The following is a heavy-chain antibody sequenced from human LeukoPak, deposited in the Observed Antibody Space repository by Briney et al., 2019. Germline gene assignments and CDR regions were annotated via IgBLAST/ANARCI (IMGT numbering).Heavy chain of an antibody. J-gene: IGHJ5*02. CDR2: INSDGSSI. CDR3: AREYLVTARFDP. Sequence: PGGSLRLSCTTSGFTFSSYWMHWLRQAPGKELVWVSRINSDGSSITYADSVKGRFTISRDNAKNTLYLQINSLKAEDTAVYYCAREYLVTARFDPWGQGTLVTVSS. CDR1: GFTFSSYW. D-gene: IGHD3-9*01. V-gene: IGHV3-74*01.